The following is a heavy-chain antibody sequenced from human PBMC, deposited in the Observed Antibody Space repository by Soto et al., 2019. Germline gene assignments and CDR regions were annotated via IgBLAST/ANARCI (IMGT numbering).Heavy chain of an antibody. CDR1: GGSLSGYY. CDR2: INPSGST. D-gene: IGHD3-22*01. Sequence: SETLSLTCAFYGGSLSGYYWSLIRQPPGKGLEWIGEINPSGSTSYNPSLKSRVTISVDKSKSQLFLKLNSVTAPDTAVYYCARQICDSSGYYYAYWGQGTLVTVSS. J-gene: IGHJ4*02. V-gene: IGHV4-34*01. CDR3: ARQICDSSGYYYAY.